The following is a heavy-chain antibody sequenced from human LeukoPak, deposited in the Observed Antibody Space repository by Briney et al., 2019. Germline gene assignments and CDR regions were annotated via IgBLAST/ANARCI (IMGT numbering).Heavy chain of an antibody. J-gene: IGHJ6*03. Sequence: SSETLSLTCAVYGGSFSGYYWSWIRQPPGKGLEWIGEINHSGSTNYNPSLKSRVTILVDTSKNQFSLKLSSVTAADTAVYYCARARPNYCSGGSCYSSYYYYMDVWGKGTTVTVSS. V-gene: IGHV4-34*01. CDR3: ARARPNYCSGGSCYSSYYYYMDV. CDR1: GGSFSGYY. D-gene: IGHD2-15*01. CDR2: INHSGST.